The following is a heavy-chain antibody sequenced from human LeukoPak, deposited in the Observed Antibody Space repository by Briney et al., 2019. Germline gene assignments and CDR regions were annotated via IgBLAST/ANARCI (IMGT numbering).Heavy chain of an antibody. Sequence: GGSLKLSCAASGFTFSGSAMHWVRQASGKGLEWVGRIRSKANSYATAYAASVKGRFTISRDDSKNTAYLQMSSLKTEDTAVYYCTIFLSLGMPPYWGQGTLVTVSS. CDR2: IRSKANSYAT. D-gene: IGHD3-3*02. V-gene: IGHV3-73*01. J-gene: IGHJ4*02. CDR3: TIFLSLGMPPY. CDR1: GFTFSGSA.